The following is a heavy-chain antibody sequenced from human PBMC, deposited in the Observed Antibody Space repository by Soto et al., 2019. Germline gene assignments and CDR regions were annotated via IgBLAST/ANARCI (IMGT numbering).Heavy chain of an antibody. Sequence: QVQLVQSGAEVKKPGASVKVSCKASGYTFTSYGISWVRQAPGQGLEWMGWISAYNGNTNYAQKLQGRVTMTTDTYTSTAYMEPRSLRSDDTAVYYCAREHYDFWSGSPYFDYWGQGTLVTVSS. D-gene: IGHD3-3*01. CDR2: ISAYNGNT. J-gene: IGHJ4*02. V-gene: IGHV1-18*01. CDR1: GYTFTSYG. CDR3: AREHYDFWSGSPYFDY.